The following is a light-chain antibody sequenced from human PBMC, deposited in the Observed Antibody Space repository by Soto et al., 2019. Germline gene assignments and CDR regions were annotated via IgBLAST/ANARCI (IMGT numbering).Light chain of an antibody. CDR3: QHRTNWPPVT. CDR2: DAS. V-gene: IGKV3-11*01. J-gene: IGKJ5*01. Sequence: EIVLTQSPATLSLSPGERGAVSCRASQSVGSHLAWYQQRPGQPPRLLIYDASNRATGIPARFSGSGSGTDFPLTISSLGPEDFAVYYCQHRTNWPPVTFGQGTRLEIK. CDR1: QSVGSH.